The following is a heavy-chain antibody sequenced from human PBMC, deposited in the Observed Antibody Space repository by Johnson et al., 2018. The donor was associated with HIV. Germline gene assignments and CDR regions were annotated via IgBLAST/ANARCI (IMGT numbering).Heavy chain of an antibody. CDR2: VSYDGRNT. J-gene: IGHJ3*02. Sequence: QVQLVESGGGVVKPGGSLRLSCAASGFTFSSYAIHWVRQAPGQGLEWVSVVSYDGRNTKYADSVKGRFTISRDNSKNTLSLQLNNLRPDDTAIYYCAREGTKDSSGLDVGAFDIWGQWTMVTVSS. D-gene: IGHD3-22*01. V-gene: IGHV3-30*03. CDR3: AREGTKDSSGLDVGAFDI. CDR1: GFTFSSYA.